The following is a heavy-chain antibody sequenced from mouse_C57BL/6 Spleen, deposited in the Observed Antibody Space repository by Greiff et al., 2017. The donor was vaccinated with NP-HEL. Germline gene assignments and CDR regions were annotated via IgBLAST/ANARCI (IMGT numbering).Heavy chain of an antibody. D-gene: IGHD1-1*01. J-gene: IGHJ3*01. Sequence: VQLKQSGAELARPGASVKLSCKASGYTFTSYGISWVKQRTGQGLEWIGEIYPRSGNTYYNGKFKGKATLTAEKSASTAVMELRSLTSEDSAVSFCARSDGRCYFGFAYLGQGTLVTVSA. CDR2: IYPRSGNT. V-gene: IGHV1-81*01. CDR3: ARSDGRCYFGFAY. CDR1: GYTFTSYG.